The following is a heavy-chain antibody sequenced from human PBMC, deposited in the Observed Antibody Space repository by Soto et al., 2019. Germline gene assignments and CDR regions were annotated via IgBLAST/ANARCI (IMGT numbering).Heavy chain of an antibody. CDR2: MNPGRGKT. CDR3: ARMASFGTLNWFDP. Sequence: QVQLVQSGAEVKEPGASVRVSCKASGYTFINYDISWVRQATGHGLEWMGWMNPGRGKTGYANKFQGRVTMTRDASTSTAHLELSSLTSEDTAVYDCARMASFGTLNWFDPWGQGTLVTVSS. V-gene: IGHV1-8*02. CDR1: GYTFINYD. J-gene: IGHJ5*02. D-gene: IGHD3-16*01.